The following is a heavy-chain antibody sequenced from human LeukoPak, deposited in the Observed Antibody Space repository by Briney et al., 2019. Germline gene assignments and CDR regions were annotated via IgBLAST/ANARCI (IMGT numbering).Heavy chain of an antibody. CDR2: IRYDGSNK. CDR1: GFIFSNYG. V-gene: IGHV3-30*02. D-gene: IGHD2-15*01. J-gene: IGHJ5*02. CDR3: AKGHLMATLPSPLWFDP. Sequence: GGSLRLSCVASGFIFSNYGTHWVRQAPGKGLEWVAFIRYDGSNKYYADSVKGRFTISRDNSKNTMYLQMSSLKPEDTALYYCAKGHLMATLPSPLWFDPWGQGTLVTVSS.